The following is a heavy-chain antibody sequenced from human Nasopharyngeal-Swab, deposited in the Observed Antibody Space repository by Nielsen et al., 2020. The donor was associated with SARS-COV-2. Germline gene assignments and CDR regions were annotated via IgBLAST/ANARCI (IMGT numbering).Heavy chain of an antibody. D-gene: IGHD3-16*01. Sequence: SETLSLTCGVSGVSFSGFYWSWIRQSPGKGLEWIGEINHVGSTSYNPSLKSRVSLSVDSSKNQFSRKLTSVTAADTAVYFCVRTRNWGYYFDYWGQGTLVTVSS. V-gene: IGHV4-34*01. CDR2: INHVGST. CDR3: VRTRNWGYYFDY. J-gene: IGHJ4*02. CDR1: GVSFSGFY.